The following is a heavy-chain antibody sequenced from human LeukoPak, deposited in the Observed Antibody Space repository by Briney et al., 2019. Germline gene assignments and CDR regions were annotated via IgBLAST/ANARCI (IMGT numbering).Heavy chain of an antibody. CDR3: VRLASGRALIYFEF. CDR1: GYSFPTYW. D-gene: IGHD3-10*01. CDR2: IYPGDSDT. V-gene: IGHV5-51*01. J-gene: IGHJ4*02. Sequence: PGESLKISCKGSGYSFPTYWIGWVRQMPGKGLEWMGIIYPGDSDTRYSPSFQGQVTISADKSISTAYLQWSSLKASDTAMYYCVRLASGRALIYFEFWGQGTLVTVSS.